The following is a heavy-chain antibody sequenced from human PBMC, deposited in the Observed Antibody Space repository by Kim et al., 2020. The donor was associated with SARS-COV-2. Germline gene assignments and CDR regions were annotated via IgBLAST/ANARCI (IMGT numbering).Heavy chain of an antibody. V-gene: IGHV1-46*01. D-gene: IGHD3-9*01. CDR2: INPSGGSS. Sequence: ASVKVSCKTSGYIFTRYYIHWVRQAPGQGLEWMGAINPSGGSSRFAQKFQGRVTMTRDTSTDTIYIEVSSLISEDTAVYYCARERYDISTGYVSRFSYGMDVWGQGTTVTVSS. CDR1: GYIFTRYY. CDR3: ARERYDISTGYVSRFSYGMDV. J-gene: IGHJ6*02.